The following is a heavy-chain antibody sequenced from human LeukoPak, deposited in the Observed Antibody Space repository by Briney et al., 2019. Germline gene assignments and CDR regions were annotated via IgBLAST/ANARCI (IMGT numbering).Heavy chain of an antibody. D-gene: IGHD6-19*01. CDR2: IHTSGST. Sequence: SETLSLTCTVSGDSISSSFWGWIRQPAGKGLEWIGRIHTSGSTYYSPSLKSRVTMSVDTSTNQFSLKLSSVTAADTAMYYCARVRLGRGLDYWGQGTLVTVSS. CDR1: GDSISSSF. V-gene: IGHV4-4*07. J-gene: IGHJ4*02. CDR3: ARVRLGRGLDY.